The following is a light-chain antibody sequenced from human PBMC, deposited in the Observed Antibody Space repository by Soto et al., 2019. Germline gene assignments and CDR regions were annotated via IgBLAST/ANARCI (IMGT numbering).Light chain of an antibody. CDR3: QQYTHWPVWS. CDR1: QRISSN. J-gene: IGKJ1*01. V-gene: IGKV3-15*01. CDR2: GPS. Sequence: EIVLTQSPATLSVSPGERATLSCRASQRISSNLAWYQQKPGQAPRLLIYGPSTRATGVPARFSGSGSGTEFTLTISSLQSEDFAMYYCQQYTHWPVWSFGQGTKVEIK.